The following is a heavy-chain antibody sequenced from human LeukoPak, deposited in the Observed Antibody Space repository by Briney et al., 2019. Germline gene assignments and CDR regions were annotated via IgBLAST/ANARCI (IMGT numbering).Heavy chain of an antibody. CDR1: GGTFSSYA. CDR2: IIPIFGTA. D-gene: IGHD5-18*01. J-gene: IGHJ4*02. Sequence: SVKVSCKASGGTFSSYAISWVRQAPGQGLEWMGRIIPIFGTANYAQKFQGRVTITTDESTSTAYMELSSLRSEDTAVYYCATENSYGPNYFDYWGQGTLVTVSS. CDR3: ATENSYGPNYFDY. V-gene: IGHV1-69*05.